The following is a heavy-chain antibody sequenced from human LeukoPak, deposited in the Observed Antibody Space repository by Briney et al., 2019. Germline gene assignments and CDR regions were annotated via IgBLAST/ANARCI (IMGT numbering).Heavy chain of an antibody. D-gene: IGHD4-11*01. CDR3: ARHRGSTITVTQYYFDY. CDR2: IYYSGST. CDR1: GGSIGTYY. J-gene: IGHJ4*02. Sequence: SETLSLTCTISGGSIGTYYWGWIRRPPGKGLEWIGSIYYSGSTYYNPSLKSRATISVDTSKNQFSLKLSSVTAADTAVYYCARHRGSTITVTQYYFDYWGQGTLVTVPS. V-gene: IGHV4-39*01.